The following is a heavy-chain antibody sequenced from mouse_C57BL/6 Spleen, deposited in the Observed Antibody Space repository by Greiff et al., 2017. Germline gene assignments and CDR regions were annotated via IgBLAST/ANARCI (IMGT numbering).Heavy chain of an antibody. J-gene: IGHJ2*01. Sequence: QVQLQQSGAELMKPGASVKLSCKATGYTFTGYWIEWVKQRPGHGLEWIGEILPGSGSTNYNEKFKGKATFTADTSSNTAYMQLSSLTTEDSAIYYCALYYGNYARSHVPFDYWGQGTTLTVSS. CDR1: GYTFTGYW. V-gene: IGHV1-9*01. D-gene: IGHD2-1*01. CDR3: ALYYGNYARSHVPFDY. CDR2: ILPGSGST.